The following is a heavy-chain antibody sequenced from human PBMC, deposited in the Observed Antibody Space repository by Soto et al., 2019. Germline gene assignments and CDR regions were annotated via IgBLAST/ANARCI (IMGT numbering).Heavy chain of an antibody. CDR1: GFTLSDYG. V-gene: IGHV3-48*01. D-gene: IGHD1-26*01. CDR3: APQGVGATGYIY. J-gene: IGHJ4*02. Sequence: SGGSLRLSCVVSGFTLSDYGLNWVRQAPGKRLEWVSYISDRGSRMFYADSVKGRFTISRDTANNSLHLQMNSLRVEDTAVYYCAPQGVGATGYIYWGQGTLVTVSS. CDR2: ISDRGSRM.